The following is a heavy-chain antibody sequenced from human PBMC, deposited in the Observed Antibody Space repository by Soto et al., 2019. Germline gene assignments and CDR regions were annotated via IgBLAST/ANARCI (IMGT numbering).Heavy chain of an antibody. D-gene: IGHD6-19*01. J-gene: IGHJ4*01. V-gene: IGHV3-30*18. Sequence: WGSLRLSCAASGFTFSSYGMHWVRQAPGKGLEWVAVILYDGSKKYYADSVKGRFTISRDNSNNALYLQMSSLRAEATALYYWVNDGSSGWPCFNEIDVWGPGTPVTVYS. CDR3: VNDGSSGWPCFNEIDV. CDR1: GFTFSSYG. CDR2: ILYDGSKK.